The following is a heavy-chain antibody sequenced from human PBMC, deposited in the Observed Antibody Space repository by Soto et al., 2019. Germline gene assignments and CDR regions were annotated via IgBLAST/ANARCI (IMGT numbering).Heavy chain of an antibody. Sequence: ASVKVSCKASGYTFTSYGSSWVRQAPGQGLEWVGWISAHNGDTSYAQNLQGRITMTTDTFTNTAYMELTSLTSDDTAVYYCARDWSRYYDSSGLMWFYWGQGTLVTVSS. CDR1: GYTFTSYG. J-gene: IGHJ4*02. D-gene: IGHD3-22*01. V-gene: IGHV1-18*01. CDR3: ARDWSRYYDSSGLMWFY. CDR2: ISAHNGDT.